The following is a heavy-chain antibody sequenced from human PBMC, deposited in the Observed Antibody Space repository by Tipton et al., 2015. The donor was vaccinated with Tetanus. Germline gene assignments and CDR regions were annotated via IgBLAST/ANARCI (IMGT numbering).Heavy chain of an antibody. V-gene: IGHV4-4*08. D-gene: IGHD2-8*01. CDR2: IFASGST. Sequence: TLSLTCTVSGDSMTRYYWSWIRQPPGKGLEWISYIFASGSTNYNPALKSRLTISMDTSKNQISLNLTSVTAADTAGYFCARRSYCTSTRCFDAFDLWGPGTRVTVSS. CDR1: GDSMTRYY. J-gene: IGHJ3*01. CDR3: ARRSYCTSTRCFDAFDL.